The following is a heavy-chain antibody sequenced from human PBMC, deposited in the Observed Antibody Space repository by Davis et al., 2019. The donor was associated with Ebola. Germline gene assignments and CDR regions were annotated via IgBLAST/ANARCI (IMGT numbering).Heavy chain of an antibody. CDR2: VSGSGGAT. J-gene: IGHJ6*02. CDR3: AKDLLDCTGGSCYHYSYYYGLDV. D-gene: IGHD2-15*01. Sequence: PGGSLRLSCAASRFTFTKYAMNWVRQAPGRGLEWVSAVSGSGGATFCADSVRGRFTVSSGNSKSTLYLQMDSLRDDDTAVYYCAKDLLDCTGGSCYHYSYYYGLDVWGQGTTVTVSS. CDR1: RFTFTKYA. V-gene: IGHV3-23*01.